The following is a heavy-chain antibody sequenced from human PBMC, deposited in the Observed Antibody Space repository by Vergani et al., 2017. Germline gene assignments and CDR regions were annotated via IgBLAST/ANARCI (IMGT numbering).Heavy chain of an antibody. CDR1: GFTFDDYA. Sequence: EVQLVESGGGLVQPGRSLRLSCAASGFTFDDYAMHWVRQAPGKGLEWVSAISGSGGSTYYADSVKGRFTISRDNSKNTLYLQMNSLRAEDTAVYYCAKVGEWFGELYDYWGQGTLVTVSS. J-gene: IGHJ4*02. CDR2: ISGSGGST. CDR3: AKVGEWFGELYDY. V-gene: IGHV3-23*04. D-gene: IGHD3-10*01.